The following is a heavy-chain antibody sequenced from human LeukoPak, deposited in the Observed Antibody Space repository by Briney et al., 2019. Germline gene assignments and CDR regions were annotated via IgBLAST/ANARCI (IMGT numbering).Heavy chain of an antibody. D-gene: IGHD6-6*01. Sequence: SETLSLTCTVSGGSISSGGYYWSWIRQHPGKGLEWIGYIYYSGSTYYNPSLKSRVTISVDTSKNQFSLKLSSVTAADTAVYYCARFPLARGAFDIWGQGTMVTVSS. CDR1: GGSISSGGYY. V-gene: IGHV4-31*03. J-gene: IGHJ3*02. CDR3: ARFPLARGAFDI. CDR2: IYYSGST.